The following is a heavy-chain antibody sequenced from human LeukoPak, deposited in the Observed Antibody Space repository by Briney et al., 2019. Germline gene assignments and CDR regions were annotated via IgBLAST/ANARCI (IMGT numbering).Heavy chain of an antibody. CDR1: GYTFTSYY. CDR2: INPSGGST. V-gene: IGHV1-46*01. J-gene: IGHJ4*02. D-gene: IGHD5-18*01. Sequence: ASVKVSCKASGYTFTSYYMHWVRQAPGQGLEWMGIINPSGGSTSYAQKFQGRVTMTRDTSTSTVYMELSSLRSEDTAVYYCARDRGYSYGSALYYFDYWGQGTLVTVSS. CDR3: ARDRGYSYGSALYYFDY.